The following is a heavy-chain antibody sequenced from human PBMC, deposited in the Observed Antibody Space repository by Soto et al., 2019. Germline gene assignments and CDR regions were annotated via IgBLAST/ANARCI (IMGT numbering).Heavy chain of an antibody. D-gene: IGHD3-10*01. Sequence: KPSETLSLTCSLYSGSLSGYYCSWIRQPPWKGLEWIGEISPSGTTNYSPSLKSRVSISVDTSKNQFSLNLTSLTAADTAVYYCARAPKVSGSAQTRPDFWGQGSLVTVCS. V-gene: IGHV4-34*01. CDR1: SGSLSGYY. CDR2: ISPSGTT. CDR3: ARAPKVSGSAQTRPDF. J-gene: IGHJ4*02.